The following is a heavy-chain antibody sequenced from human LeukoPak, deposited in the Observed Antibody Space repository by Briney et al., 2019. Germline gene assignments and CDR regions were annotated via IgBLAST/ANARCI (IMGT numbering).Heavy chain of an antibody. D-gene: IGHD3-16*01. CDR1: GFTFSDGG. CDR2: ISGTGSRT. V-gene: IGHV3-23*01. CDR3: ARIPRGTNYFDY. Sequence: GGSLRLSCVASGFTFSDGGMSWVRQAPGKGLEWVSAISGTGSRTFYADSVKGRFTISRDNSMSTLYLQMSSLRAEDTAVYFCARIPRGTNYFDYWGQGTLLTVSS. J-gene: IGHJ4*02.